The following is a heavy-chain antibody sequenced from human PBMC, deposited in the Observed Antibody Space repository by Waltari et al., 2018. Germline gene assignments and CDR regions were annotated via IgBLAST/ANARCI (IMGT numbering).Heavy chain of an antibody. J-gene: IGHJ4*02. CDR2: IYYSGST. CDR3: ARLAVVVIPYFDY. D-gene: IGHD3-22*01. Sequence: QLQLQESGPGLVKPSETLSLTCTVSGGSISSSSYYWGWIRQPPGKGLEWIGSIYYSGSTYHNPSRKRRVTISVDTSKNQFSLKLSSVTAADTAVYYCARLAVVVIPYFDYWGQGTLVTVSS. CDR1: GGSISSSSYY. V-gene: IGHV4-39*01.